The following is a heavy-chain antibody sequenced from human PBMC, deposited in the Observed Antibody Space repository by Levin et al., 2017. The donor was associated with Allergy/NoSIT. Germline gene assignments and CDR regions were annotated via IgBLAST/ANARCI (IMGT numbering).Heavy chain of an antibody. V-gene: IGHV3-15*01. D-gene: IGHD4-17*01. CDR2: IKSKTDGGTT. Sequence: GESLKISCAASGFTFSNAWMTWVRQAPGKGLEWVGRIKSKTDGGTTDYAAPVKGRFTISRDDSKNTLYLQMNSLKTEDTAVYYCTTEINYGDYGGEFDYWGQGTLVTVSS. CDR3: TTEINYGDYGGEFDY. CDR1: GFTFSNAW. J-gene: IGHJ4*02.